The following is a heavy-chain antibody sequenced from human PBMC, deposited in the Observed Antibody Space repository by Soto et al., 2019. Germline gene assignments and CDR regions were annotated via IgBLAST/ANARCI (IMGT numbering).Heavy chain of an antibody. D-gene: IGHD3-22*01. Sequence: GGSVKVSYQACGCAFTGHYMNWVRQAPGQGLEWMGWINPNSGGTNYAQKFQGRVTMTRDTSISTAYMELSRLRSDDTAVYYCARGRYYYDSSGYDPLDYWGQGTMVTVSS. CDR1: GCAFTGHY. CDR3: ARGRYYYDSSGYDPLDY. J-gene: IGHJ4*02. CDR2: INPNSGGT. V-gene: IGHV1-2*02.